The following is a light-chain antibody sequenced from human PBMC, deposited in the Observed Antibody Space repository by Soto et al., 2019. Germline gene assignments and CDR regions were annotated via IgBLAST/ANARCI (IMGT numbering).Light chain of an antibody. CDR1: QSVSSY. CDR3: QQRSNWPPIT. CDR2: DAS. V-gene: IGKV3-11*01. Sequence: EIVLAQSPATLSLSSGERATLSCRASQSVSSYLALYQQKPGQAPRLLIYDASNRATGIPARFSRSGSGTDFTLTISSLEPEDFAVYYCQQRSNWPPITFGQGTRLEIK. J-gene: IGKJ5*01.